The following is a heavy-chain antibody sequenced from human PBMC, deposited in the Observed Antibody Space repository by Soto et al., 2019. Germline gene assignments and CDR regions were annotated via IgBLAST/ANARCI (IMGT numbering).Heavy chain of an antibody. CDR3: AKEMTAGGKGWFDP. D-gene: IGHD6-13*01. CDR1: GFTFSNYA. J-gene: IGHJ5*02. V-gene: IGHV3-23*01. CDR2: ISASGGT. Sequence: EVQLLESGGGLVQPGGSLRLSCAASGFTFSNYAMSWVRQAPGKGLEWVSAISASGGTYYADSVKGRSTISRDNSKNTLDLQINSLRAEDTALYYCAKEMTAGGKGWFDPWGQGTLVTVSS.